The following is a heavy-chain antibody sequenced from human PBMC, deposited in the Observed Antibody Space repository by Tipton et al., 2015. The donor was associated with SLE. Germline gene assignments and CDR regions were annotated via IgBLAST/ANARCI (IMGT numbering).Heavy chain of an antibody. D-gene: IGHD7-27*01. CDR1: GGSISSYY. CDR3: ARWGTGDAFDI. CDR2: IYYSGST. Sequence: LGLSCTVSGGSISSYYWSWIRQPPGKGLEWIGYIYYSGSTNYNPSLKSRVTISVDTSKNQFSLKLSSVTAADTAVYYCARWGTGDAFDIWGQGTMVTVSS. J-gene: IGHJ3*02. V-gene: IGHV4-59*01.